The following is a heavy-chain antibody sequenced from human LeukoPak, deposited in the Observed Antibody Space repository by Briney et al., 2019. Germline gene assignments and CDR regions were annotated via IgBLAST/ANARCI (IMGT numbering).Heavy chain of an antibody. J-gene: IGHJ4*02. CDR3: ARDRLDTKHLVGTANDY. CDR1: GYTFTGYY. Sequence: GASVKVSCKATGYTFTGYYIHWVRQAPGQGLEWMGWINCNSGVTDYAQKFQGRVTMTRDTSLTTVYMDLTSLTYDDTAVYYCARDRLDTKHLVGTANDYWGQGTQVTVSS. CDR2: INCNSGVT. D-gene: IGHD6-13*01. V-gene: IGHV1-2*02.